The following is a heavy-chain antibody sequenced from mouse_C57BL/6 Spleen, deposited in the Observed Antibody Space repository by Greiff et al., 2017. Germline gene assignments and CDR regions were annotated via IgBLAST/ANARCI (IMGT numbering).Heavy chain of an antibody. D-gene: IGHD1-1*01. J-gene: IGHJ4*01. CDR3: TVYGSSYENAMDY. CDR1: GFTFSNYW. Sequence: DVHLVESGGGLVQPGGSMKLSCVASGFTFSNYWMNWVRQSPEKGLEWVAQIRLKSDSYATHYAESVNGRFTISRDDYKSSVYLQMNNLRAEDTGIYYCTVYGSSYENAMDYWGQGTSVTVSS. CDR2: IRLKSDSYAT. V-gene: IGHV6-3*01.